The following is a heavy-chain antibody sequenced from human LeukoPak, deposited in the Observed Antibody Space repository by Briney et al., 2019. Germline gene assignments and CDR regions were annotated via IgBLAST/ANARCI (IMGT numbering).Heavy chain of an antibody. J-gene: IGHJ3*02. Sequence: SETLSLTCAVSGGSISSGGYCWSWIRQPPGKGLEWIGYIYHSGSTYYNPSLKSRVTISVDRSKNQFSLKLSSVTAADTAVYYCARACSGGSCYYAFDIWGQGTMVTVSS. CDR3: ARACSGGSCYYAFDI. V-gene: IGHV4-30-2*01. CDR2: IYHSGST. CDR1: GGSISSGGYC. D-gene: IGHD2-15*01.